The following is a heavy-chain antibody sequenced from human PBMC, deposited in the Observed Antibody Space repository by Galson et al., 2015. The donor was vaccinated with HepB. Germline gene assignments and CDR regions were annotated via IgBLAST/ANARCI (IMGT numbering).Heavy chain of an antibody. CDR3: AKAGNSDWLIPMDV. V-gene: IGHV3-23*01. CDR2: ISGSGGST. D-gene: IGHD3/OR15-3a*01. CDR1: GFTFSSYA. J-gene: IGHJ6*02. Sequence: SLRLSCAASGFTFSSYAMSWVRQAPGKGLEWVSAISGSGGSTYYADSVKGRFTISRDNSKNTLYLQMNSLRAEDTAVYYCAKAGNSDWLIPMDVWGQGTTVTVSS.